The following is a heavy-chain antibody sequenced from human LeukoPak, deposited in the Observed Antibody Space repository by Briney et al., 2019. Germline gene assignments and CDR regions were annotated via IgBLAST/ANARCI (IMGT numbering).Heavy chain of an antibody. CDR1: GFTFSSYS. D-gene: IGHD3-3*01. V-gene: IGHV3-21*01. J-gene: IGHJ6*02. Sequence: GGSLRLSCAASGFTFSSYSMNWVRQAPGKGLEWVSSISSSSSYIYYADSVKGRFTISRDNAKNSLYLQMNSLRAEDTAVYYCARDHDFWSGYYGRQPYYYGMDVWGQGTTVTVSS. CDR2: ISSSSSYI. CDR3: ARDHDFWSGYYGRQPYYYGMDV.